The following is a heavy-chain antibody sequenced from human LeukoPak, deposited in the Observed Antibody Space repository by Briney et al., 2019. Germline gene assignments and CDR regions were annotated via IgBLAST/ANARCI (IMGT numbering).Heavy chain of an antibody. CDR2: ISAYNGNT. D-gene: IGHD3-3*01. J-gene: IGHJ5*02. CDR1: GYTFTSYG. V-gene: IGHV1-18*01. Sequence: AAVKVSCKASGYTFTSYGISWVRQAPGQGREWMGWISAYNGNTNYAQKLQGRGTMTTDTSTSTAYMELSSLRSEDTAVYYCARDLYYDFWSGYYNNWFDPWGQGTLVTVSS. CDR3: ARDLYYDFWSGYYNNWFDP.